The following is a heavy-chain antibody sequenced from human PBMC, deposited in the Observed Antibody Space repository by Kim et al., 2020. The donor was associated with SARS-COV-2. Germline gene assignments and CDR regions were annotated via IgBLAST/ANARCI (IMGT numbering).Heavy chain of an antibody. CDR1: GFTFSSYS. CDR3: ASRFKDYSNYGFDY. CDR2: ISSSSSYI. V-gene: IGHV3-21*01. Sequence: GESLRLSCAASGFTFSSYSMNWVRQAPGKGLEWVSSISSSSSYIYYADSVKGRFTISRDNAKNSLYLQMNSLRAEDTAVYYCASRFKDYSNYGFDYWGQGTLVTVSS. D-gene: IGHD4-4*01. J-gene: IGHJ4*02.